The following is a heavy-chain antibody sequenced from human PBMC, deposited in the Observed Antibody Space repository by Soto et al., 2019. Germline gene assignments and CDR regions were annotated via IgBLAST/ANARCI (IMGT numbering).Heavy chain of an antibody. CDR2: IYPGDSDT. CDR1: GYSFTSYW. J-gene: IGHJ6*02. D-gene: IGHD2-15*01. Sequence: GESLKISCKGSGYSFTSYWIGWVRQMPGKGLEWMGIIYPGDSDTRYSPSFQGQVTISADKSISTAYLQWSSLRAEDTAVYYCARDQRAVVVAPPKLRFGNDYYYGMDVWGQGTTVTVSS. V-gene: IGHV5-51*01. CDR3: ARDQRAVVVAPPKLRFGNDYYYGMDV.